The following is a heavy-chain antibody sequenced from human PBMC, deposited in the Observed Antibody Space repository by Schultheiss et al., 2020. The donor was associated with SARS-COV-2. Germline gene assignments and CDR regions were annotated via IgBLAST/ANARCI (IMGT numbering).Heavy chain of an antibody. CDR2: ISSSGSTI. CDR1: GFTFSSYE. J-gene: IGHJ4*02. Sequence: GGSLRLSCAASGFTFSSYEMNWVRQAPGKGLEWVSYISSSGSTIYYADSVKGRFTISRDNSKNTLYLQMNSLKTDDTAVYYCTRDYFNDNWGQGTLVTVSS. V-gene: IGHV3-48*03. D-gene: IGHD3-10*01. CDR3: TRDYFNDN.